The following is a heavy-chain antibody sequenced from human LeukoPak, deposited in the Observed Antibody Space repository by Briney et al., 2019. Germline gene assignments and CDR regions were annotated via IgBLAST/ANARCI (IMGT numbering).Heavy chain of an antibody. J-gene: IGHJ3*02. Sequence: GASVKVSCKASGGTFSSYAISWVRQAPGQGLEWMGGIMPIFGTAKYAQKVQGRVTMSTDESTSTAYMELSSLRSEDSAVYYCARQGGITVFGVAQPGGAFDIWGQGTMVTVSS. CDR2: IMPIFGTA. D-gene: IGHD3-3*01. CDR3: ARQGGITVFGVAQPGGAFDI. V-gene: IGHV1-69*05. CDR1: GGTFSSYA.